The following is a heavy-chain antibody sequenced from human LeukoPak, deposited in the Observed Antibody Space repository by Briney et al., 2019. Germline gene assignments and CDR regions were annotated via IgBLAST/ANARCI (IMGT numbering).Heavy chain of an antibody. J-gene: IGHJ4*02. Sequence: SETLSLTCAVYGGSFSGYCWSWIRQPPGKGLEWIGEINHSGSTNYNPSLKSRVTISVDTSKNQFSLKLSSVTAADTAVYYCARGRGSYYGWGQGTLVTVSS. D-gene: IGHD1-26*01. CDR1: GGSFSGYC. V-gene: IGHV4-34*01. CDR2: INHSGST. CDR3: ARGRGSYYG.